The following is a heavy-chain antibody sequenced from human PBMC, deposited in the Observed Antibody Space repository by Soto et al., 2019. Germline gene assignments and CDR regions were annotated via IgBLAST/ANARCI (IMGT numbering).Heavy chain of an antibody. CDR3: ARDRRFYYDSSGFRYFDY. J-gene: IGHJ4*02. D-gene: IGHD3-22*01. Sequence: GGSLRLSCAASGFTVSSNYMSWVRQAPGKGLEWVSVIYSGGSGGSTYYADSVKGRFTISRDNSKNTVYLQMNSLRAEDTAVYYCARDRRFYYDSSGFRYFDYWGQGTLVTVSS. V-gene: IGHV3-66*01. CDR2: IYSGGSGGST. CDR1: GFTVSSNY.